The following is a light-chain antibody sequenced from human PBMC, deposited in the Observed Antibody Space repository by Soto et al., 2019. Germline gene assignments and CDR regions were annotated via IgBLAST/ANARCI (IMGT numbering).Light chain of an antibody. CDR1: QSVSSY. CDR2: DAS. Sequence: EIVLTQSPATLSLSPGERATLSCRASQSVSSYLAWYKQKPGQAPRLLIYDASNRATGIPARFSGSGSGTDFTLTISSLEPEDFAVYYCQQRSNWPPGSAFGGGTKVEIK. V-gene: IGKV3-11*01. CDR3: QQRSNWPPGSA. J-gene: IGKJ4*01.